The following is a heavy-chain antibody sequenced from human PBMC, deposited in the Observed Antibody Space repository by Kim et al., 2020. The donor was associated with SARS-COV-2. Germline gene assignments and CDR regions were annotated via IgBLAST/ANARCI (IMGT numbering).Heavy chain of an antibody. Sequence: NPSLKSRVTISVDTSKNQFSLKLSSVTAADTAVYYCARDPPGAPPGAFDIWGQGTMVTVSS. J-gene: IGHJ3*02. CDR3: ARDPPGAPPGAFDI. V-gene: IGHV4-30-2*05.